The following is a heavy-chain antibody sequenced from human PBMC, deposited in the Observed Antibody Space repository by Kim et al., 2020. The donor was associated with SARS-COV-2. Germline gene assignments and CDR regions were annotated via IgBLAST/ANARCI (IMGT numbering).Heavy chain of an antibody. D-gene: IGHD3-9*01. V-gene: IGHV3-48*03. CDR1: GFTFSSYE. J-gene: IGHJ6*02. CDR3: AREVDFDVLPDYYYGMDF. CDR2: ISSSGSTI. Sequence: GGSLRLSCAASGFTFSSYEMNWVRQAPGKGLEWVSYISSSGSTIYYADSVKGRFTISRDSAKNSLYLQMNSLRAEDTAVYYCAREVDFDVLPDYYYGMDFWGQGTTVTVSS.